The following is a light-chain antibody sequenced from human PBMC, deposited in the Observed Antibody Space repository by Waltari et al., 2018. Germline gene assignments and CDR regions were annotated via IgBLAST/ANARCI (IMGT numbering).Light chain of an antibody. CDR3: HSYDFSLRGSV. CDR1: TSNLGAGYN. J-gene: IGLJ3*02. CDR2: TNT. V-gene: IGLV1-40*01. Sequence: QSLLTQPPSVSGAPGPRVTISGTGRTSNLGAGYNVHWSQQLPDAAPKLLIYTNTNRPSGVPYRFSASKSDTSASLAITGLQAEDEADYYCHSYDFSLRGSVFGGGTKLTVL.